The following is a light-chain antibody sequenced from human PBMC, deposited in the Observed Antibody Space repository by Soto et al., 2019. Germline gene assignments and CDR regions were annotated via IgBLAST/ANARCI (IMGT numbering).Light chain of an antibody. CDR2: GAS. V-gene: IGKV3-20*01. Sequence: EIVLTQSPATLSLSPGETATLSCRASQNINNFLAWYQQKPGQTPRLLIYGASSRATGIPDRFSGSGSGTDFTLTISRLEPEDFAVYYCQQYGNSPQTFGQGTKVAIK. CDR3: QQYGNSPQT. J-gene: IGKJ1*01. CDR1: QNINNF.